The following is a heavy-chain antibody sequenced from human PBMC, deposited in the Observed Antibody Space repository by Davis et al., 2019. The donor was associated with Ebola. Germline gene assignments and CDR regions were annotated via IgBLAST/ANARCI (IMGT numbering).Heavy chain of an antibody. CDR2: ISWNSGSI. J-gene: IGHJ2*01. CDR1: GFTFDDYA. Sequence: SLKISCAASGFTFDDYAMHWVRQAPGKGLEWVSGISWNSGSIGYADSVKGRFTISRDNAKNSLYLQMNSLRAEDTALYYCAKGYGDYGMYFDLWGRGTLVTVSS. CDR3: AKGYGDYGMYFDL. D-gene: IGHD4-17*01. V-gene: IGHV3-9*01.